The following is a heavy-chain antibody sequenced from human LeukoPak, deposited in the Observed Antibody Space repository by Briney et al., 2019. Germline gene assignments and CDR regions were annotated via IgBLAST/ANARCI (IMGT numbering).Heavy chain of an antibody. J-gene: IGHJ6*02. Sequence: SETLSLTCTVSGGSISSYYWSWIRQPPGKGLEWIGEINHSGSTNYNPSLKSRVTISVDTSKNQFSLKLSSVTAADTAVYYCAREKKKSKGLWVDYYYYGMDVWGQGTTVTVSS. V-gene: IGHV4-34*01. CDR3: AREKKKSKGLWVDYYYYGMDV. CDR2: INHSGST. D-gene: IGHD3-16*01. CDR1: GGSISSYY.